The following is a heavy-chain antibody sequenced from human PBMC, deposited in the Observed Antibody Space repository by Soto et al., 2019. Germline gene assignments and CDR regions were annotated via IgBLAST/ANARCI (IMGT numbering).Heavy chain of an antibody. Sequence: PGGSLRLSCAASGFTFSSYGMHWVRQAPGKGLEWVAVISYDGSNKYYADSVKGRFTISRDNSKNTLYLQMNSLRAEDTAVYYCAKDLDHYDRSGSQGVNYWGQGTLVTVSS. CDR1: GFTFSSYG. D-gene: IGHD3-22*01. CDR2: ISYDGSNK. V-gene: IGHV3-30*18. J-gene: IGHJ4*02. CDR3: AKDLDHYDRSGSQGVNY.